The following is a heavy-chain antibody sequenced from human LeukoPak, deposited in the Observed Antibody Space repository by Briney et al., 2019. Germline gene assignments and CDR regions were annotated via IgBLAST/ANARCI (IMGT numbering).Heavy chain of an antibody. V-gene: IGHV4-34*01. Sequence: SETLSLTCAVYGGSFSGYYWSWLRQPPGKGLEGVGEINHSGSTNYNPSLKSRVTISVATSKNQFSLKLSSVTAADTAVYYCASCSCSSTSCSRRNWFDPWGQGTLVTVSS. CDR2: INHSGST. CDR3: ASCSCSSTSCSRRNWFDP. D-gene: IGHD2-2*01. CDR1: GGSFSGYY. J-gene: IGHJ5*02.